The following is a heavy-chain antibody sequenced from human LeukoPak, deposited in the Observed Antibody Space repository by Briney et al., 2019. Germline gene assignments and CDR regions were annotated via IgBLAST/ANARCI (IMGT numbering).Heavy chain of an antibody. J-gene: IGHJ3*02. V-gene: IGHV1-69*13. CDR1: GGTFSSYA. D-gene: IGHD5-18*01. CDR3: ARDHVDTAMVSPVEELGGAFDI. Sequence: GASVKVSCKASGGTFSSYAISWVRQAPGQGLEWMGGIIPIFGTANYAQKFQGRVTITADESTSTAYMELSSLRSEDTAVYYCARDHVDTAMVSPVEELGGAFDIWGQGTMVTVSS. CDR2: IIPIFGTA.